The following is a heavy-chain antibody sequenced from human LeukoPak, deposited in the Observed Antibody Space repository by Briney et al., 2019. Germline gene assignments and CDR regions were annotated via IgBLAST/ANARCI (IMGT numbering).Heavy chain of an antibody. Sequence: TGGSLRLSCAASGFTFSSYSMNWVRQAPGKGLEWVSYISSSSSTIYYADSVKGRFTISRDNAKNSLYLQMNSLRAEDTAVYYCARVDAWELLGCFDYWGQGTLVTVSS. CDR2: ISSSSSTI. J-gene: IGHJ4*02. CDR1: GFTFSSYS. D-gene: IGHD1-26*01. V-gene: IGHV3-48*01. CDR3: ARVDAWELLGCFDY.